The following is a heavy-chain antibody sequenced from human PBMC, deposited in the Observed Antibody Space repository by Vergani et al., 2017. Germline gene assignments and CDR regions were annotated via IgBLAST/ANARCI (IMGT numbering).Heavy chain of an antibody. D-gene: IGHD4-23*01. Sequence: QVQLVQSGAEVKKPGASVKVSCKASGYTFTGYYMHWVRQAPGQGLEWMGRSNPNSGGTNSAQKFQGRVTITRDTAISTAYMELSRLRSDDTAVYYCAGGKRAFDIWGQGTMVTVSS. CDR3: AGGKRAFDI. V-gene: IGHV1-2*06. J-gene: IGHJ3*02. CDR1: GYTFTGYY. CDR2: SNPNSGGT.